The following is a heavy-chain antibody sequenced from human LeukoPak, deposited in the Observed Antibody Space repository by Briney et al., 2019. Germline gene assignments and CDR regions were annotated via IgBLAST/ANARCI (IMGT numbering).Heavy chain of an antibody. CDR1: GYTFTSYD. Sequence: ASVTVSCKASGYTFTSYDINWVRQAPGQGLEWMGWMNPNSGNTGYAQKFQGRVTMTRNTSISTAYMELSSLRSEDTAVYYCVVTTVVTPINWYFDLWGRGTLVTVSS. V-gene: IGHV1-8*01. CDR2: MNPNSGNT. D-gene: IGHD4-23*01. CDR3: VVTTVVTPINWYFDL. J-gene: IGHJ2*01.